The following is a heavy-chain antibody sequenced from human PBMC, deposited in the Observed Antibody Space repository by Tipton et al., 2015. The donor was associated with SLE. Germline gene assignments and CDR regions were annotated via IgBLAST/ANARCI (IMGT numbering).Heavy chain of an antibody. J-gene: IGHJ6*03. CDR3: AREDIVSRYYYYMDV. CDR2: IYYSGST. Sequence: TLSLTCTVSGGSISSYYWSWIRQPPGKGLEWIGYIYYSGSTNYNPSLKSRVTISVDTSKNQFSLKLNSVTPEDTAVYYCAREDIVSRYYYYMDVWGKGTTVTGSS. CDR1: GGSISSYY. D-gene: IGHD2-15*01. V-gene: IGHV4-59*12.